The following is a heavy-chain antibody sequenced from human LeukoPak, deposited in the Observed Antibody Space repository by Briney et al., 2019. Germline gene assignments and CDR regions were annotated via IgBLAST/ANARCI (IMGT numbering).Heavy chain of an antibody. CDR1: GGSINNYY. Sequence: SETLSLTCSVSGGSINNYYWGWIRRPPGRGLEYIGHIYYTGKTDYNPSFKSRVTISVDTSKNQFSLRLSSVTAADTAVYYCARHIRYYHFWSGPQNYYYGMDVWGQGTTVTVSS. CDR3: ARHIRYYHFWSGPQNYYYGMDV. CDR2: IYYTGKT. D-gene: IGHD3-3*01. V-gene: IGHV4-59*08. J-gene: IGHJ6*02.